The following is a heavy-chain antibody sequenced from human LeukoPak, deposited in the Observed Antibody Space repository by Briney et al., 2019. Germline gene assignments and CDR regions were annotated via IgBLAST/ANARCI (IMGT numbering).Heavy chain of an antibody. CDR3: ASAITIPAWAFDL. J-gene: IGHJ3*01. V-gene: IGHV4-39*07. Sequence: SETLSLTCTVSGGSISSSSYYWGWIRQPPGKGLEWIGSIYYSGSTYYNPSLKCRVTISVDTSKNQFSLKLNSVTAADTAVYYCASAITIPAWAFDLWGQGTVVTVSS. CDR1: GGSISSSSYY. CDR2: IYYSGST. D-gene: IGHD3-9*01.